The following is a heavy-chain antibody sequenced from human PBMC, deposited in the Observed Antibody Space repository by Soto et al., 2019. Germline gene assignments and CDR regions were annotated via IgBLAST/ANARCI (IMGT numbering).Heavy chain of an antibody. CDR2: ISGSGDNT. Sequence: GGSLRLSCAASGFTFSSYAMRWVRQAPGKGLEWVSSISGSGDNTYCADSVKGRFTISRDNSKNTLYLQMNSLRADDTAVYYCAGTNIYSYWGQGTLVTVSS. V-gene: IGHV3-23*01. CDR1: GFTFSSYA. CDR3: AGTNIYSY. J-gene: IGHJ4*02. D-gene: IGHD3-9*01.